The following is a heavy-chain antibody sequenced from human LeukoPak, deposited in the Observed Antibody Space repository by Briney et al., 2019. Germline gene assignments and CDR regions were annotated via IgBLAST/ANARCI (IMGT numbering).Heavy chain of an antibody. V-gene: IGHV3-53*01. CDR1: GFTVSSNY. CDR3: ARAAGTLGWFDP. J-gene: IGHJ5*02. D-gene: IGHD6-13*01. CDR2: IYSGGST. Sequence: HAGGSLRLSCAASGFTVSSNYMSWVRQAPGKGLEWVSVIYSGGSTYYADSAKGRFSISRDNSKNTLYLQMNSLRAEDTAVYYCARAAGTLGWFDPWGQGTLATVSS.